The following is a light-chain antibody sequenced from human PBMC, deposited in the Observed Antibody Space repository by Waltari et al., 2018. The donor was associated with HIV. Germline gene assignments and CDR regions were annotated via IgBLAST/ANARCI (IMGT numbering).Light chain of an antibody. CDR1: DMDIGIYDY. Sequence: QSALTQPASVSGSPGQSVTISCLGRDMDIGIYDYISWYHHPPHSAPRLVVFNANSRPSGSPFRFAGSKSGNTASLTISGLQADDEGVYYCSSYVTGGSLLFGGGTQVTVL. CDR3: SSYVTGGSLL. V-gene: IGLV2-14*01. J-gene: IGLJ3*02. CDR2: NAN.